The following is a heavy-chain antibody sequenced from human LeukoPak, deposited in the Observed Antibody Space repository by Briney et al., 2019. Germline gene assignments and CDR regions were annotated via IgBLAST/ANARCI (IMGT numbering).Heavy chain of an antibody. CDR3: ATVSFWDTAMVTAYYYMDV. D-gene: IGHD5-18*01. V-gene: IGHV1-24*01. Sequence: GASVKVSCKASGYTFTGFYMHWLRQAPGQGLEWMGGFDPEDGETIYAQKFQGRVTMTEDTSTDTAYMELSSLRSEDTAVYYCATVSFWDTAMVTAYYYMDVWGKGTTVTVSS. CDR1: GYTFTGFY. CDR2: FDPEDGET. J-gene: IGHJ6*03.